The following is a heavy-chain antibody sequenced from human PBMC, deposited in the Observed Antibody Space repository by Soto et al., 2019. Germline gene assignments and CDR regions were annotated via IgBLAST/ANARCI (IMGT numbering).Heavy chain of an antibody. CDR3: AREGGYGYGPGGGGY. Sequence: PSETLSLTCAVSGYSISSGYYWGWIRQPPGKGLEWIGSIYHSGSTYYNPSLKSRVTISVDTSKNQFSLKLSSVTAADTAVYYCAREGGYGYGPGGGGYWGQGTLVTVSS. J-gene: IGHJ4*02. V-gene: IGHV4-38-2*02. CDR2: IYHSGST. D-gene: IGHD5-18*01. CDR1: GYSISSGYY.